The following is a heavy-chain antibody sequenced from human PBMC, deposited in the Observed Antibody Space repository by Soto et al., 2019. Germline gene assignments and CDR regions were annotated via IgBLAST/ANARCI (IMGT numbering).Heavy chain of an antibody. Sequence: QVQLVQSGAEVKKPGASVKVSCKASGYTFTSYAMHWVRQAPGQRIDWMGWINAGNGNTKYSQKFQGRVTITRDTCASTAYMELSSLRSEDTAVYYCARRSSGYSYAYWGQGTLVTVSS. CDR3: ARRSSGYSYAY. V-gene: IGHV1-3*01. CDR1: GYTFTSYA. J-gene: IGHJ4*02. CDR2: INAGNGNT. D-gene: IGHD5-18*01.